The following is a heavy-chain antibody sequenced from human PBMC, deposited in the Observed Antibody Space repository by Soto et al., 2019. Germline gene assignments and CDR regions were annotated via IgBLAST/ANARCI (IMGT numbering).Heavy chain of an antibody. CDR1: VDSIDTYY. Sequence: QVQLQESGPGLVKPSGTLSLTCTFSVDSIDTYYWSWIRQPPGKGLEWIGYIYYSGSTNYNPSLKSRVAISLDKSRHQFSLRLTSVTAADTAVYYCARDFYLDRGAGGLDVWGQGTTVTVSS. CDR3: ARDFYLDRGAGGLDV. V-gene: IGHV4-59*01. J-gene: IGHJ6*02. D-gene: IGHD3-10*01. CDR2: IYYSGST.